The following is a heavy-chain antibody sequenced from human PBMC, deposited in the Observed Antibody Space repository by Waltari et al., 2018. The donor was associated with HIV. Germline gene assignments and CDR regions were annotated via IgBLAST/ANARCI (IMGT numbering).Heavy chain of an antibody. CDR1: GYTFSNYY. Sequence: QMVQSGAEVKKPGAAVKDSCKASGYTFSNYYIHWVRQAPGQGLAWLGWINPRSGDPHYAHKFQGGVTITRATSISTVYMELSRLTFDATADYYCARGYSAQNPKLGAGGYWGQGTLVTVSS. CDR2: INPRSGDP. V-gene: IGHV1-2*02. CDR3: ARGYSAQNPKLGAGGY. D-gene: IGHD7-27*01. J-gene: IGHJ4*02.